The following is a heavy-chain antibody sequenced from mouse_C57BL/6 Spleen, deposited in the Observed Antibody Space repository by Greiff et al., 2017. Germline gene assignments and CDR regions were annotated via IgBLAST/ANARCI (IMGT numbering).Heavy chain of an antibody. CDR3: ARKTTVVADAMDY. J-gene: IGHJ4*01. Sequence: QVQLQQPGTELVKPGASVKLSCKASGYTFTSYWMHWVKQRPGQGLEWIGNINPSNGGTNYNEKFKSKATLTVDKSSSTAYMQLSSLTSEDYAVYYCARKTTVVADAMDYWGQGTSVTVSS. CDR2: INPSNGGT. V-gene: IGHV1-53*01. CDR1: GYTFTSYW. D-gene: IGHD1-1*01.